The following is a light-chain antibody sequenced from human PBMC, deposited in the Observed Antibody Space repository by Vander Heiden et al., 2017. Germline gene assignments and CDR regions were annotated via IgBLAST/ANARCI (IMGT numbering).Light chain of an antibody. CDR1: QTITSR. Sequence: DSQMTQSPATPPASVGDKVTITCRASQTITSRLAWHVQKPVKAPQLLIYQASRLGSGVPSRFRGSGSGTEFALTISNLQPEDFATYFCQRYVGNTGYTFDQGTKLEI. CDR2: QAS. J-gene: IGKJ2*01. CDR3: QRYVGNTGYT. V-gene: IGKV1-5*03.